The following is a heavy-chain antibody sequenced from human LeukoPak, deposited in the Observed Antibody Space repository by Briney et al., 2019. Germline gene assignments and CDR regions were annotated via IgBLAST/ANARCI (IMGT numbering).Heavy chain of an antibody. D-gene: IGHD6-13*01. CDR1: GFTFSSYA. V-gene: IGHV3-23*01. Sequence: GGSLRLSCAASGFTFSSYAMNWVRQAPGKGLAWVSGINNSGGSTHYADSVKGRFTISRDNSKNTLYLQMNSLRAEDTAVYYCAKGGSSWFDYWGQGTLVTVSS. CDR3: AKGGSSWFDY. J-gene: IGHJ4*02. CDR2: INNSGGST.